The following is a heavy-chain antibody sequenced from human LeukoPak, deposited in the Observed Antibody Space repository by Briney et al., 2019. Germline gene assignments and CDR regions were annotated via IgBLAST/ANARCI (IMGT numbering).Heavy chain of an antibody. CDR2: IKQDGSEK. V-gene: IGHV3-7*01. D-gene: IGHD3-16*02. Sequence: PGGSLRLSCAASGFTFSTYWMSWVRQAPGKGLEWVANIKQDGSEKYYVDSVKGRFTISKDNAKNSLYLQMNSLRAEDTAVYYCARYVEGGVIVIVRYFDYWGQGTLVTVSS. CDR3: ARYVEGGVIVIVRYFDY. J-gene: IGHJ4*02. CDR1: GFTFSTYW.